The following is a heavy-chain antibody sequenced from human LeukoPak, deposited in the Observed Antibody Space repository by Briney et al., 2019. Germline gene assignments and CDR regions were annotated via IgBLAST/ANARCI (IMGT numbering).Heavy chain of an antibody. J-gene: IGHJ4*02. V-gene: IGHV3-21*01. CDR1: GFTFSSYT. Sequence: PGGSLRLSCAASGFTFSSYTMNWVRQAPGKGLEWVSSISSSRSYIYNADSVKGRFTTSRDNAKNSLYLQMNSLRAEDTAVYYCARDHCSSTSCFPSGTNYFDSWGQGTPVTVSS. CDR2: ISSSRSYI. CDR3: ARDHCSSTSCFPSGTNYFDS. D-gene: IGHD2-2*01.